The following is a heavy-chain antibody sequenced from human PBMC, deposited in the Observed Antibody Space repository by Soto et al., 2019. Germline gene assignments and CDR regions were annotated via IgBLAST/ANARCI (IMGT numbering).Heavy chain of an antibody. D-gene: IGHD5-18*01. Sequence: SETLSLTCTVSGASITNDDFFWSWVRQHPDKGLEWLAYITYGGSIYYNPSLRSRLSVSIDKSKSQFSLNVRSVTAADTAVYFCAKMERTQLWLLVQNWGQGLPVTVS. CDR1: GASITNDDFF. J-gene: IGHJ4*02. V-gene: IGHV4-31*03. CDR3: AKMERTQLWLLVQN. CDR2: ITYGGSI.